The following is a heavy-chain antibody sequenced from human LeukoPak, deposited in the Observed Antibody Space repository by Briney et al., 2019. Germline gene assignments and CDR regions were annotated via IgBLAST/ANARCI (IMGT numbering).Heavy chain of an antibody. J-gene: IGHJ6*03. CDR2: ISSSGSSI. D-gene: IGHD5-12*01. V-gene: IGHV3-48*03. CDR1: GFTFSRYE. CDR3: ARVVATSGFYYYYMDV. Sequence: GSLRLSCAASGFTFSRYEMNWVRQAPGKGMEGVSYISSSGSSIFYADSVKGRFTISRVNAKNSLYLQMNSLRAEDAAVYYCARVVATSGFYYYYMDVWGKGTTVTVSS.